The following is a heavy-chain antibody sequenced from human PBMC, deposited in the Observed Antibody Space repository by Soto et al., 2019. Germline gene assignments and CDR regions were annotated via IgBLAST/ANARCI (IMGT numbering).Heavy chain of an antibody. V-gene: IGHV1-18*01. CDR3: ASYHLNSYYYGMDV. Sequence: QVQLVQSGAAVKKPGASVKVSCKASGYTFTSYGFSWVRQAPGQGLEWMGWISAYNGNTNDAQKLQGRVTMTTDTSTSTAYMELRSLRSDDTAVYYCASYHLNSYYYGMDVWGQGNKVNVSS. CDR1: GYTFTSYG. CDR2: ISAYNGNT. J-gene: IGHJ6*02.